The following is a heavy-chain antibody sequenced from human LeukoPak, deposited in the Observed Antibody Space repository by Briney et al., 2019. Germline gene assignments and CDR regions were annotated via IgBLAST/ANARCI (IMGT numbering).Heavy chain of an antibody. D-gene: IGHD4-17*01. V-gene: IGHV4-38-2*02. CDR1: GYSISSGYH. CDR2: IYHSGST. Sequence: SETLSLTCTVSGYSISSGYHWGWIRQPPGKGLEWIGSIYHSGSTNYNPSLKSRVTISVDTSKNQFSLKLSSVTAADTAVYYCARDPYGDTDYWGQGTLVTVSS. J-gene: IGHJ4*02. CDR3: ARDPYGDTDY.